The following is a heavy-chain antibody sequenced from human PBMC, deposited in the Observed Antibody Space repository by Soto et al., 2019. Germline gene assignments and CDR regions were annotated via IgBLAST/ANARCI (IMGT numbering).Heavy chain of an antibody. V-gene: IGHV1-46*01. CDR1: GYTFTTYY. CDR2: INPSGSIT. Sequence: ASVKVSCKASGYTFTTYYMHWVRQTPGQGLEWMGIINPSGSITNYAQRFQGRVSMTSDTSTSTVYMEVSSLSSEDTAVYYCARGDIVVIPADPRYGIDVWGQGTTVTVSS. D-gene: IGHD2-2*01. J-gene: IGHJ6*02. CDR3: ARGDIVVIPADPRYGIDV.